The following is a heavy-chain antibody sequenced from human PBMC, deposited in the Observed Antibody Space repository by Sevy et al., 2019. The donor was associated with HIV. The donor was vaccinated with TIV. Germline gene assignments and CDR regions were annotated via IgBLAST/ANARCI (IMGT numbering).Heavy chain of an antibody. J-gene: IGHJ4*02. CDR1: GFTFSNYG. D-gene: IGHD3-22*01. V-gene: IGHV3-33*01. CDR3: ARGGDFNDRSAKSDFDY. Sequence: GGSLRLSCAASGFTFSNYGMHWVRQAPGKGLEWVAVIWNDGSNKYYADSVKGRFSISRDKSKNTLYLQMNRLRVEDTAVYFCARGGDFNDRSAKSDFDYWGQGTLVTVSS. CDR2: IWNDGSNK.